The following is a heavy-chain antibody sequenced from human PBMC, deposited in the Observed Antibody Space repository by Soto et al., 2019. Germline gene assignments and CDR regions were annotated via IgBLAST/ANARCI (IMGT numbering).Heavy chain of an antibody. CDR2: IYYSGST. J-gene: IGHJ5*02. V-gene: IGHV4-61*01. CDR1: GGSVSSGSYY. D-gene: IGHD4-4*01. CDR3: ARDQYSPRGFDP. Sequence: SETLSLTCTVSGGSVSSGSYYWSWIRQPPGKGLEWIGYIYYSGSTNYNPSLKSRVTISVDTSKNQFSLKLSSVTAADTAVYYCARDQYSPRGFDPWGQGTLVTVSS.